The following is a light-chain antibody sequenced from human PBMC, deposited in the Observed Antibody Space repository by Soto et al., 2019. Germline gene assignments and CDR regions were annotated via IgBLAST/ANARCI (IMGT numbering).Light chain of an antibody. V-gene: IGLV2-11*01. CDR1: SSDVGGYNY. CDR3: CSHAGTYTSV. CDR2: DVT. J-gene: IGLJ1*01. Sequence: QSVLTQPRSVSGSPGQSVTISCTGTSSDVGGYNYVSWYQQYPGKAPKLMIYDVTKGPSGVPDRFSGSKSGNTASLTISGLQAEDEADYYCCSHAGTYTSVFXAGTKVTV.